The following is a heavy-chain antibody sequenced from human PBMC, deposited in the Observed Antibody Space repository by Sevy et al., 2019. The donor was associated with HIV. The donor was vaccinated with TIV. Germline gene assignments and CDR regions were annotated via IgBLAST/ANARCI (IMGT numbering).Heavy chain of an antibody. CDR2: ISYDGSNK. J-gene: IGHJ4*02. CDR3: AKVPHSYDSNGYVY. Sequence: GGSLRLSCAASGFTFSSYAMHWVRQAPGKGLEWVAVISYDGSNKYYADSVKGRFTISRDNSKNTLYLQMNSLRAEDTAVYYCAKVPHSYDSNGYVYWGQGTLVTVSS. CDR1: GFTFSSYA. D-gene: IGHD3-22*01. V-gene: IGHV3-30*04.